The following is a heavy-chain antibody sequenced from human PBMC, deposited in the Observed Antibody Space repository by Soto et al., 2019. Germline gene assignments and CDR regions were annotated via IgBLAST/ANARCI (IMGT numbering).Heavy chain of an antibody. CDR1: GDTFSSYG. Sequence: QVQLVQSGAEVKKPGSSVKVSCKASGDTFSSYGISWVRQAPGQGLEFMGGIIPKFGTTNYAQKVRGRVTITADESTSTAYMEVSSLGSEDTAVYYCARASGRGWYNWFDTWGQGTLLTVSS. V-gene: IGHV1-69*01. D-gene: IGHD6-19*01. CDR3: ARASGRGWYNWFDT. CDR2: IIPKFGTT. J-gene: IGHJ5*02.